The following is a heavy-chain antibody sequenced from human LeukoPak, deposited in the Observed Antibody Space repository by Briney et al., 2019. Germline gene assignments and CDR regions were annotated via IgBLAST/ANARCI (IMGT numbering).Heavy chain of an antibody. CDR3: ARRGAAGTYYFDY. CDR2: ISGSGGGT. Sequence: GGSLRLSCAASGFTFSSYVMSWVCQAPGKGLEWVSAISGSGGGTYYADSAKGRFTISRDNSKNTLYLQTNSLRAEDTAVYYCARRGAAGTYYFDYWGQGTLVTVSS. J-gene: IGHJ4*02. D-gene: IGHD6-13*01. V-gene: IGHV3-23*01. CDR1: GFTFSSYV.